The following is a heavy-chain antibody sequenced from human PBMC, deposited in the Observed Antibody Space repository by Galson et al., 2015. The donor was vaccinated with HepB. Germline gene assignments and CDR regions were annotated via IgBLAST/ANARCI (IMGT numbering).Heavy chain of an antibody. CDR1: GFTFSNYW. CDR2: IDQTGSER. D-gene: IGHD6-13*01. J-gene: IGHJ4*02. Sequence: SLRLSCAASGFTFSNYWMSWVRRAPGKGLEWVANIDQTGSERIFVDSVRGRFTISRDNAKNSLYLQMNSLRVEDTAIYYCTRGVAAAAGKPIDYWGQGTLVTVSS. CDR3: TRGVAAAAGKPIDY. V-gene: IGHV3-7*03.